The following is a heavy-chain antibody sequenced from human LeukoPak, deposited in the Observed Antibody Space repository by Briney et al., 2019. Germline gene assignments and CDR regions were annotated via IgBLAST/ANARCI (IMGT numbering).Heavy chain of an antibody. CDR3: TTELWAVALSRDY. CDR2: IKSKTDGGTT. CDR1: GFTFSNAW. J-gene: IGHJ4*02. V-gene: IGHV3-15*01. Sequence: GGSLRLSCAASGFTFSNAWMSWVRQAPGKGLEWVGRIKSKTDGGTTDYAAPVKGRFTISRDDSKNTLYLQMNSLKTEDTAVYYCTTELWAVALSRDYWGQGTLVTVSS. D-gene: IGHD6-19*01.